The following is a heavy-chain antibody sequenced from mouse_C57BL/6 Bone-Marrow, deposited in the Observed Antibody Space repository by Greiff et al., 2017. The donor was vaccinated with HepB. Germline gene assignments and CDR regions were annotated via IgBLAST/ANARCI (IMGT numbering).Heavy chain of an antibody. CDR3: ALDFFFFFAY. J-gene: IGHJ3*01. V-gene: IGHV1-64*01. CDR2: IHPNSGST. Sequence: QVQLKQPGAELVKPGASVKLSCKASGYTFTSYWMHWVKQRPGQGLEWIGMIHPNSGSTNYNEKFKSKATLTVDKSSSTAYMQLSSLTSEDSAVYSCALDFFFFFAYWGQGTLVTVSA. CDR1: GYTFTSYW.